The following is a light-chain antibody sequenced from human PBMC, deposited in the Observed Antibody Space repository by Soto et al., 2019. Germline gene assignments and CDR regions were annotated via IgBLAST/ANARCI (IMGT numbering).Light chain of an antibody. CDR2: GAS. J-gene: IGKJ1*01. Sequence: EMVLTQSPGTLSLSPGERATLSCRASQSVSSNYLDWYQQKPGQAPRPLIYGASSRATGIPDRFSGSGAGTDFTLTISRLEPEDFAVYYCQQYGSSPWTFGQVTKVEIK. CDR1: QSVSSNY. V-gene: IGKV3-20*01. CDR3: QQYGSSPWT.